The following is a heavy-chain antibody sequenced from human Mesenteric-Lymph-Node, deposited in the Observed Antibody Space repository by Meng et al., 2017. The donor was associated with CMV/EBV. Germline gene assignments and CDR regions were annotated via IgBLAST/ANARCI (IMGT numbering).Heavy chain of an antibody. D-gene: IGHD2/OR15-2a*01. Sequence: QVQLQESGPGLVKPSETLSLTCIVSGVSVTSGAYHWSWIRQSPGKGLEWIGYIYGTGITIYNPSLKSRVTILLETSKNQFSLKRNSVTTADTAVYYCAKSRSSTPGIVDDWGQGTLVTVSS. CDR2: IYGTGIT. J-gene: IGHJ4*02. CDR1: GVSVTSGAYH. CDR3: AKSRSSTPGIVDD. V-gene: IGHV4-61*08.